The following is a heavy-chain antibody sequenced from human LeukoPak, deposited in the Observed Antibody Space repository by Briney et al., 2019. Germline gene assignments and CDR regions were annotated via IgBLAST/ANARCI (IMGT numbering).Heavy chain of an antibody. CDR3: AKVGSSYQYYFDY. V-gene: IGHV3-9*01. J-gene: IGHJ4*02. Sequence: GGSLRLSCAASGFTFDDYAMHWVRQAPGKGLEWVSGISWNSGSIGYADSVKGRFTISRDNAKNSLYLQMNSLRAEDTALYYCAKVGSSYQYYFDYWGQGTLVTVSS. CDR1: GFTFDDYA. D-gene: IGHD6-13*01. CDR2: ISWNSGSI.